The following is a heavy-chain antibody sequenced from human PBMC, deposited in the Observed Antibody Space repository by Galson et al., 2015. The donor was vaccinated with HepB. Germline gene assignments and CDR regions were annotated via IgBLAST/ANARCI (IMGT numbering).Heavy chain of an antibody. J-gene: IGHJ6*02. CDR2: INPNSGGS. D-gene: IGHD1-26*01. Sequence: SVKVSCKASGYPFPEYSIHWVRQAPGQGLQWMGRINPNSGGSNYAHTFQDRVTMTTDTSISTAYMELRRLTSDDTAVYFCARRLGGTGDYFYGMDVWGQGTTVTVSS. V-gene: IGHV1-2*06. CDR3: ARRLGGTGDYFYGMDV. CDR1: GYPFPEYS.